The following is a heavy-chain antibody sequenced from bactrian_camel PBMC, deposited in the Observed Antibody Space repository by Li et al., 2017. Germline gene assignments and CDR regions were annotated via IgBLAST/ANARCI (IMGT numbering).Heavy chain of an antibody. J-gene: IGHJ6*01. CDR2: IYSDGRNT. CDR1: GFSFSSYV. Sequence: VQLVESGGALVQPGGSLRLSCAASGFSFSSYVMSWVRQAPGKGLEWVSSIYSDGRNTYYPDSVKGRFTISRDNAKNTVYLLMNSLKSEDTALYYCATDYGLGSFGYWGQGTQVTVS. CDR3: ATDYGLGSFGY. V-gene: IGHV3-2*01. D-gene: IGHD5*01.